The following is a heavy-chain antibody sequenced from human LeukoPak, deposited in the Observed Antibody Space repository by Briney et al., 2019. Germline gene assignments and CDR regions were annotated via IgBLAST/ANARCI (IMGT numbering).Heavy chain of an antibody. D-gene: IGHD1-26*01. CDR3: ARDGRVGATRLNI. V-gene: IGHV3-66*02. J-gene: IGHJ3*02. Sequence: PGGSLRLSCAASGLTVSSNYMSWVRQAPGKGLEWVSVIYSDDSTYYADSVRGRFTISRDNPKNTLYLQMNSLRAEDTAVYYCARDGRVGATRLNIWGQGTMVTVSS. CDR2: IYSDDST. CDR1: GLTVSSNY.